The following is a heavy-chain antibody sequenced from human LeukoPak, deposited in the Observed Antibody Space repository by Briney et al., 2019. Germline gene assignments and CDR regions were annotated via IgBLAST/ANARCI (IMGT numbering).Heavy chain of an antibody. CDR3: ARTGGDIVATMVDY. D-gene: IGHD5-12*01. CDR2: IYYSGST. V-gene: IGHV4-28*01. CDR1: GYSISSSNW. J-gene: IGHJ4*02. Sequence: SETLSLTCAVSGYSISSSNWWGWIRQPPGKGLEWIGYIYYSGSTYYNPSLKSRVTMSVDTSKNQFSLKLSSVTAVDTAVYYCARTGGDIVATMVDYWGQGTLVTVSS.